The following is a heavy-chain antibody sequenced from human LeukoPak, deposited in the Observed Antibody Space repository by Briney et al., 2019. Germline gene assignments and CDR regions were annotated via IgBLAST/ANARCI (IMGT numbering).Heavy chain of an antibody. CDR1: GGSISSSSYY. V-gene: IGHV4-39*01. Sequence: SETLSLTCSVFGGSISSSSYYWGWIRQPPGKGLEWNGCIYYSGSSYYNPSLKSRVTISVDTSKNQFSLKLTSVTAADTAVYHCARRDCTSTTCYAGSYYFDYWGQGTLVTVSS. D-gene: IGHD2-2*01. CDR3: ARRDCTSTTCYAGSYYFDY. CDR2: IYYSGSS. J-gene: IGHJ4*02.